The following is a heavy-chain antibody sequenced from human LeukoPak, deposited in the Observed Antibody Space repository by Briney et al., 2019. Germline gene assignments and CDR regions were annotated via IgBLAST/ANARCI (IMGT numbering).Heavy chain of an antibody. Sequence: GASVKVSCKASGYTFTSYDINWVRQAPGQGLEWMGGISPIFGTTNYAQKFQGRVTITADESTSTAYMELSSLRSEDTAVYYCASWYHYWFDPWGQGTLVTVSS. V-gene: IGHV1-69*13. CDR2: ISPIFGTT. D-gene: IGHD6-13*01. J-gene: IGHJ5*02. CDR3: ASWYHYWFDP. CDR1: GYTFTSYD.